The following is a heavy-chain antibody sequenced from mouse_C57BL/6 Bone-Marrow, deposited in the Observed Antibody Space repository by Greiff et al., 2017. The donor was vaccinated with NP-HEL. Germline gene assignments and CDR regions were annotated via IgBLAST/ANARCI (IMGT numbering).Heavy chain of an antibody. J-gene: IGHJ2*01. CDR1: GYTFTSYW. D-gene: IGHD3-2*02. CDR3: ASRVRQLRLLDD. V-gene: IGHV1-50*01. CDR2: IDPSDSYT. Sequence: QVQLQQPGAELVKPGASVKLSCKASGYTFTSYWMQWVKQRPGQGLEWIGEIDPSDSYTNSNQKFKGKATLTVDTSASTAYMQLSSLTSEDSAVSYCASRVRQLRLLDDWGQGTTLTVSS.